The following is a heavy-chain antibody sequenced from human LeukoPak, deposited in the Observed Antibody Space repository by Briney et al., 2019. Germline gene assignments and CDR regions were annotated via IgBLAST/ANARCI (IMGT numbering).Heavy chain of an antibody. CDR1: GGSISSGSYY. CDR2: SYTSGST. CDR3: ARGSIVGATFDYFDY. Sequence: TLSLTCTVSGGSISSGSYYWSWIRQPAGKGLEWIGRSYTSGSTNYNPSLKSRVTISVDTSKNQFSLKLSSVTAADTAVYYCARGSIVGATFDYFDYWGQGTLVTVSS. V-gene: IGHV4-61*02. D-gene: IGHD1-26*01. J-gene: IGHJ4*02.